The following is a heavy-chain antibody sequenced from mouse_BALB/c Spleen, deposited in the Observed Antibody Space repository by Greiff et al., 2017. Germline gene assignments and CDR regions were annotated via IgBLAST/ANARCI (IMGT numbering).Heavy chain of an antibody. D-gene: IGHD2-14*01. V-gene: IGHV1S22*01. J-gene: IGHJ2*01. Sequence: LQQPGSELVRPGASVKLSCKASGYTFTSYWMHWVKQRHGQGLEWIGNIYPGSGSTNYDEKFKSKGTLTVDTSSSIAYMHLSSLTSEDSAVYYCTRLGNYFDYWGQGTTLTVSS. CDR2: IYPGSGST. CDR3: TRLGNYFDY. CDR1: GYTFTSYW.